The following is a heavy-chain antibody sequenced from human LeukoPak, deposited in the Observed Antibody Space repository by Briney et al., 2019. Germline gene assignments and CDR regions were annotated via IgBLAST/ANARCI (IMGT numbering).Heavy chain of an antibody. Sequence: SETLSLTCTVPGGSVSSGDYYWSWIRQPPGKGLEWIGYIYYSGNTYYNPSLKSRLTISVDTSKNQFSLKLTSVTAADTAVYYCARARRFAAAGTTAFDIWGQGTMVTVSS. CDR2: IYYSGNT. J-gene: IGHJ3*02. CDR3: ARARRFAAAGTTAFDI. D-gene: IGHD6-13*01. V-gene: IGHV4-30-4*08. CDR1: GGSVSSGDYY.